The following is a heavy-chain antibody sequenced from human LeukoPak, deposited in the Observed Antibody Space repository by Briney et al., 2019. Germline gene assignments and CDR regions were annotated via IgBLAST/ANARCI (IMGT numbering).Heavy chain of an antibody. CDR1: GGSFSGYY. CDR3: ARVSSEYSGYDYVGY. D-gene: IGHD5-12*01. CDR2: INHSGST. Sequence: PSETLSLTCAVYGGSFSGYYWSWIRQPPGKGLEWIGEINHSGSTNYNPSLKSRVTISVDTSKNQFSLKLSSVTAADTAVYYCARVSSEYSGYDYVGYWGQGTLVTVSS. J-gene: IGHJ4*02. V-gene: IGHV4-34*01.